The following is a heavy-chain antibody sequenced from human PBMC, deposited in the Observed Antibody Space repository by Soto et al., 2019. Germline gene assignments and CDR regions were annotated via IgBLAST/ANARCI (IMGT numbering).Heavy chain of an antibody. D-gene: IGHD2-8*02. V-gene: IGHV4-34*01. CDR2: INHSGST. J-gene: IGHJ4*02. CDR1: GGSFSGYY. CDR3: ARDKITGLFDY. Sequence: SETLSLTCAVYGGSFSGYYWTWIRQPPGTGLEWIGEINHSGSTNYNPSLKSRVTIPVDTSKNQFSLKLTSVTAVDTVVYYCARDKITGLFDYWGQGTQVTVSS.